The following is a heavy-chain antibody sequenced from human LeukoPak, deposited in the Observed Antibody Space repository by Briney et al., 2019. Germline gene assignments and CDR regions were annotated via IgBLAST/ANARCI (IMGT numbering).Heavy chain of an antibody. V-gene: IGHV4-4*07. CDR3: ARERLWSSGWNPYWYVDL. J-gene: IGHJ2*01. Sequence: PSETLSLTCTVSGGSISSYYWSWIRQPAGKGLEWIGRIYTSGSTNYNPSLKSRVTMSVDTSKNQFSLKLSSVTAADTAVYYCARERLWSSGWNPYWYVDLWGRGTLVTVSS. CDR2: IYTSGST. D-gene: IGHD6-19*01. CDR1: GGSISSYY.